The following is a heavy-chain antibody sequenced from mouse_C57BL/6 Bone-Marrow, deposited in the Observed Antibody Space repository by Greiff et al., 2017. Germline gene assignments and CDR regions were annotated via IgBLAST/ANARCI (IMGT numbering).Heavy chain of an antibody. CDR1: GFTFSSYA. CDR2: ISDGGSYT. CDR3: ARARYYGNPYAMDY. Sequence: DVMLVESGGGLVKPGGSLKLSCAASGFTFSSYAMSWVRQTPEKRLEWVATISDGGSYTYYPDNVKGRFTISRDNAKNNLYLQMSHLKSEDTAMYYCARARYYGNPYAMDYWGQGTSVTVSS. D-gene: IGHD2-1*01. V-gene: IGHV5-4*03. J-gene: IGHJ4*01.